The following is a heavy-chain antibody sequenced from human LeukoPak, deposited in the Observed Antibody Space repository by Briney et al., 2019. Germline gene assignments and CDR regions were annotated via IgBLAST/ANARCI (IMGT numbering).Heavy chain of an antibody. Sequence: PGRSLRLSCAASGFTFSSYAMHWVRQAPGKGLEWVAVISYDGSNKYYADSVKGRFTISRDNSKNTLYLQMNSLRAEDTAVYYCARDPVEMATINWYFDLWGRGTLVTVSS. CDR2: ISYDGSNK. CDR1: GFTFSSYA. CDR3: ARDPVEMATINWYFDL. D-gene: IGHD5-24*01. V-gene: IGHV3-30-3*01. J-gene: IGHJ2*01.